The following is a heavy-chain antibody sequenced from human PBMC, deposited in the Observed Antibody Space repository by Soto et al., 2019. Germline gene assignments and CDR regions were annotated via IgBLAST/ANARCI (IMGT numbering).Heavy chain of an antibody. CDR2: INPSGGST. J-gene: IGHJ6*02. CDR3: ARGSVTTFSRSYYYYGMDV. V-gene: IGHV1-46*01. CDR1: GYTFTSYY. Sequence: ASVKVSCKASGYTFTSYYMHWVRQAPGQGLEWMGIINPSGGSTSYAQKFQGRVTMTTDTSTSTAYMELRSLRSDDTAVYYCARGSVTTFSRSYYYYGMDVWGQGTTVTVSS. D-gene: IGHD4-4*01.